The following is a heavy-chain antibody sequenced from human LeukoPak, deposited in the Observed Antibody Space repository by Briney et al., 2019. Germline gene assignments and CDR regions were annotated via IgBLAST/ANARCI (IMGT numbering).Heavy chain of an antibody. CDR2: IYPGDSDT. J-gene: IGHJ3*02. CDR1: GYSFTSYW. Sequence: GGSRKISCKGSGYSFTSYWIGWVRQMPGKGLEWMGIIYPGDSDTRYSPSFQGQVTISADTSISTPYLQWTSLKASDTAMYYCARPNYYDSSGYYYLYAFDIWGQGTMVTVSS. V-gene: IGHV5-51*01. D-gene: IGHD3-22*01. CDR3: ARPNYYDSSGYYYLYAFDI.